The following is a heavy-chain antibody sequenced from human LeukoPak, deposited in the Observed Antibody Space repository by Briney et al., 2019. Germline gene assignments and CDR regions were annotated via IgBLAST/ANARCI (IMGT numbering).Heavy chain of an antibody. CDR2: IYPSDSDA. Sequence: GESLKISCKASGYRFTSYWIGWVRQMPGKGLEWVGIIYPSDSDARYSPSFQGQVTISADKSINTAYLQWSSLKASDTAIYYWPRRKYDILTGYYNDYFDYWGQGTLVTVSS. CDR1: GYRFTSYW. J-gene: IGHJ4*02. CDR3: PRRKYDILTGYYNDYFDY. V-gene: IGHV5-51*01. D-gene: IGHD3-9*01.